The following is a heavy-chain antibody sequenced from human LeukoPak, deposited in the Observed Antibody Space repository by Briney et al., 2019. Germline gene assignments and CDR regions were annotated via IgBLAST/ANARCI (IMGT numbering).Heavy chain of an antibody. D-gene: IGHD1-26*01. CDR1: GGSISSDY. Sequence: SETLSLTCTVSGGSISSDYWSWIRQPPGKGLEWIGYIYYIGSTNYNPSLKSRITISVDTSKSHFSLKLSSVTAADTAVYYCAIVVGATGSSDYWGQGTLVTVSS. V-gene: IGHV4-59*01. J-gene: IGHJ4*02. CDR2: IYYIGST. CDR3: AIVVGATGSSDY.